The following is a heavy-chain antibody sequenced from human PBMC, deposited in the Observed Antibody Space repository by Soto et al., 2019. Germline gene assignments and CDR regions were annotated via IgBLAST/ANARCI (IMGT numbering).Heavy chain of an antibody. Sequence: ASVKVSCKASGYTFTGYYVHWVRQAPGQGLEWMGWINPNSGDTYLAQRFQGRVTMNRDTSIGTAYMELRGLTSDDTAEYYCAKGGAIVADGTRVYLYNAMDGWGQGTTVTVSS. CDR3: AKGGAIVADGTRVYLYNAMDG. CDR1: GYTFTGYY. D-gene: IGHD5-12*01. J-gene: IGHJ6*02. V-gene: IGHV1-2*02. CDR2: INPNSGDT.